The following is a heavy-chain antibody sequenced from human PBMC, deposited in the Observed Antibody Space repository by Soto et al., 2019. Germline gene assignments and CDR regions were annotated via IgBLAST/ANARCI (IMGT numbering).Heavy chain of an antibody. CDR1: GYSFAGYW. D-gene: IGHD3-22*01. J-gene: IGHJ4*02. Sequence: PGESVKISCXGSGYSFAGYWITWVRQKPGKGVEWMGRIDPSDSQTYYSPSFRGHVTISVTKSITTVFLQLSSLRASDTAMYYCARQIYDSDTGPNFQYYFDSWCQGAPVTISS. V-gene: IGHV5-10-1*01. CDR3: ARQIYDSDTGPNFQYYFDS. CDR2: IDPSDSQT.